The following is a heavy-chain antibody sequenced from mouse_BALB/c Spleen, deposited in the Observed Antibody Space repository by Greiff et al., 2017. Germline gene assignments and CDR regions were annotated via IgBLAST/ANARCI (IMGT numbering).Heavy chain of an antibody. D-gene: IGHD2-1*01. CDR1: GYTFTDYE. Sequence: QVQLQQSGAELVRPGASVTLSCKASGYTFTDYEMHWVKQTPVHGLEWIGAIDPETGGTAYNQKFKGKATLTADKSSSTAYMELRSLTSEDSAVYYCARGGNYGYAMDYWGQGTSVTVSS. CDR2: IDPETGGT. CDR3: ARGGNYGYAMDY. V-gene: IGHV1-15*01. J-gene: IGHJ4*01.